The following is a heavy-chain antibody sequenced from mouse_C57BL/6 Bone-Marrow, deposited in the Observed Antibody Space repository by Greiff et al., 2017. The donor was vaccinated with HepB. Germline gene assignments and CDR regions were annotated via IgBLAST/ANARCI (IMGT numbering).Heavy chain of an antibody. V-gene: IGHV5-4*01. CDR2: ISDGGSYT. Sequence: EVQLVESGGGLVKPGGSLKLSCAASGFTFSSYAMSWVRQTPEKRLEWVATISDGGSYTYYPDNVKGRFTISRDNAKNNLYLQMSHLKSEDTAMYYCARGAYYSGDYWGQGTTLTVSS. CDR3: ARGAYYSGDY. CDR1: GFTFSSYA. D-gene: IGHD1-1*01. J-gene: IGHJ2*01.